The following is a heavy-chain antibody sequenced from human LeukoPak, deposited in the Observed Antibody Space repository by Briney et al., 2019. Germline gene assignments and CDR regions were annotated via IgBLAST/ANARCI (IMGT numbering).Heavy chain of an antibody. J-gene: IGHJ6*03. D-gene: IGHD3-3*01. CDR2: ISSSSSYI. CDR1: GFPFSSYS. Sequence: PGGSLRLSCAASGFPFSSYSMNWVRQAPGKGLEWVSSISSSSSYIYYADSVKGRFTISRDNAKNSLYLQMNSLRAEDTAVYYCARVMRYDFWSGYKTYYMDVWGKGTTVTVSS. V-gene: IGHV3-21*01. CDR3: ARVMRYDFWSGYKTYYMDV.